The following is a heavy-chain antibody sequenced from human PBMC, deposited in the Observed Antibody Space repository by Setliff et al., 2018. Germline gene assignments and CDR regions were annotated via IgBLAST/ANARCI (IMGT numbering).Heavy chain of an antibody. CDR1: GYRFTTYW. D-gene: IGHD6-25*01. CDR3: ARLGAPASHDAFDI. J-gene: IGHJ3*02. V-gene: IGHV5-51*01. Sequence: GESLKIPCKGSGYRFTTYWLGWVRQMPGKGLEWIGIVFSGDSDTRYSQSFQGQVTMSADKSINTAYLQWSSLKASDTAMFYCARLGAPASHDAFDIWGQGTMVTVSS. CDR2: VFSGDSDT.